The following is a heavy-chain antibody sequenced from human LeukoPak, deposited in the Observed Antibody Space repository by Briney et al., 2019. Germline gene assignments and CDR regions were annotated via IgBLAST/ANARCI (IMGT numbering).Heavy chain of an antibody. D-gene: IGHD5-24*01. CDR1: GFTFSSYA. CDR2: ISGSGGST. V-gene: IGHV3-23*01. J-gene: IGHJ4*02. CDR3: AKDRQRWLQWYFDY. Sequence: GGSLRLSCAASGFTFSSYAMSWVRQAPGKGLEWVSAISGSGGSTYYADSVKGRFTTSRDNSKNTLYLQMNSLRAEDTAVYYCAKDRQRWLQWYFDYWGQGTLVTVSS.